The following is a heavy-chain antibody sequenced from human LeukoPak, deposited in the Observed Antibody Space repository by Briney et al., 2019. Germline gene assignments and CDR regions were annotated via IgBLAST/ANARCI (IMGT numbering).Heavy chain of an antibody. D-gene: IGHD3-22*01. CDR3: ASNEGGKWLLYDY. V-gene: IGHV3-30*02. CDR1: GFTFSSYG. J-gene: IGHJ4*02. Sequence: GGSLRLSCAAPGFTFSSYGMHWVRQAPGKGLEWVAFIRYDGSNKYYADSVKGRFTISRDNSKNTLYLQMNSLRAEDTAVYYCASNEGGKWLLYDYWGQGTLVTVSS. CDR2: IRYDGSNK.